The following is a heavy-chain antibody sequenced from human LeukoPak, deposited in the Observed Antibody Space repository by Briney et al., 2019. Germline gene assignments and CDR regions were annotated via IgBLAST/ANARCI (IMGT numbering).Heavy chain of an antibody. CDR1: GYTFTGYY. V-gene: IGHV1-2*02. Sequence: ASVKVSCKASGYTFTGYYMHWVRQAPGEGLEWMGWINPNSGGTNYAQKFQGRVTMTRDTSISTAYMELSRLRSDDTAVYYCARDIWFGELTDAFDIWGQGTMVTVSS. CDR2: INPNSGGT. J-gene: IGHJ3*02. CDR3: ARDIWFGELTDAFDI. D-gene: IGHD3-10*01.